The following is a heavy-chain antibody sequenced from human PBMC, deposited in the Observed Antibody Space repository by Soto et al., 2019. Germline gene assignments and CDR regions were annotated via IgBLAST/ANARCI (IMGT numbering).Heavy chain of an antibody. J-gene: IGHJ6*02. CDR1: GGSFSGYY. D-gene: IGHD6-19*01. CDR3: ARVRGRSRGRSGWYLPYYYYGMDV. V-gene: IGHV4-34*02. Sequence: QVQLQQGGAGLLKPSETLSLTCAVYGGSFSGYYWSWIRQPPGKGLEWIGEINHSGSTNYNPSLKSRVTISVDTSKNQFSLKLSSVTAADTAVYNCARVRGRSRGRSGWYLPYYYYGMDVWGQVTTVTVSS. CDR2: INHSGST.